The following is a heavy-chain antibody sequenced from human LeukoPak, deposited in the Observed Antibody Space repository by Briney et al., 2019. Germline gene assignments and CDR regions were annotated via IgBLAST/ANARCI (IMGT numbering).Heavy chain of an antibody. Sequence: SETLSLTCAVSGYSISSGYYWGWIRQPPGKGLEWIGSIYHSGSTYYTPSLKSRVTISVDTSKNQVSLKLSSVTAADTAVYYCARRSYYYGSGTDYWGQGTLVTVSS. V-gene: IGHV4-38-2*01. CDR1: GYSISSGYY. CDR2: IYHSGST. D-gene: IGHD3-10*01. CDR3: ARRSYYYGSGTDY. J-gene: IGHJ4*02.